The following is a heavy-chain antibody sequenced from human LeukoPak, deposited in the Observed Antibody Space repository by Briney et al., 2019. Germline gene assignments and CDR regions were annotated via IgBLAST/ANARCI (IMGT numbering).Heavy chain of an antibody. D-gene: IGHD3-22*01. CDR2: IYYSGST. CDR1: GGSISSYY. V-gene: IGHV4-59*01. CDR3: ARERYYYDSSGVGGNWFDP. Sequence: SETLSLTCTVSGGSISSYYWSWIRQPPGKGLEWIGYIYYSGSTNYNPSLKSRVTISVDTSKNQFSLKLSSVTAADTAVYYCARERYYYDSSGVGGNWFDPWGQGTLVTVSS. J-gene: IGHJ5*02.